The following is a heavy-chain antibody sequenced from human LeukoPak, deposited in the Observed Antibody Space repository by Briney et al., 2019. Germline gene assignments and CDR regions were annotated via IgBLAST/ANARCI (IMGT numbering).Heavy chain of an antibody. CDR1: GGSINSGGYY. V-gene: IGHV4-31*03. CDR3: ARDGAGYNLRAFDI. D-gene: IGHD5-24*01. CDR2: IYYSGNT. Sequence: KPSQTLSLTCTVSGGSINSGGYYWNWIRQHPGKGLEWIGYIYYSGNTYYNPSLKSRATISVDTSKNQFSLKLSSVTAADTAVYYCARDGAGYNLRAFDIWGQGTMVTVSS. J-gene: IGHJ3*02.